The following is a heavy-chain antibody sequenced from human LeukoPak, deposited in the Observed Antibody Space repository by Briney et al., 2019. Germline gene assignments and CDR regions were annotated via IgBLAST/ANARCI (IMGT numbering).Heavy chain of an antibody. CDR3: ARDCGGGSCYGPYDAFDI. V-gene: IGHV3-48*03. J-gene: IGHJ3*02. Sequence: GGSLRLSCAASGFTLSSYEMSWVRQAPGKGLEWVSYISGSGSTIYYADSVKGRFTISRDNAKNSLYLQMNSLRAEDTAVYYCARDCGGGSCYGPYDAFDIWGQGTMVTVSS. D-gene: IGHD2-15*01. CDR1: GFTLSSYE. CDR2: ISGSGSTI.